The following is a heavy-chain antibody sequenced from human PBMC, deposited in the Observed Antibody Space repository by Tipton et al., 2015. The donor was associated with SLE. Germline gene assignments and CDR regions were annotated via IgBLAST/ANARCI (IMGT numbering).Heavy chain of an antibody. Sequence: TLSLTCTVSGGSISSTYYWGWIRQPPGKGLEWIGYIYYSGSTNYNPSLKSRVTISVDTSKNQFSLRVSSVTAADTAVYYCANDYGGSRGYDNCFDPWGQGILVTVSS. CDR1: GGSISSTYY. D-gene: IGHD5-12*01. V-gene: IGHV4-59*08. CDR3: ANDYGGSRGYDNCFDP. J-gene: IGHJ5*02. CDR2: IYYSGST.